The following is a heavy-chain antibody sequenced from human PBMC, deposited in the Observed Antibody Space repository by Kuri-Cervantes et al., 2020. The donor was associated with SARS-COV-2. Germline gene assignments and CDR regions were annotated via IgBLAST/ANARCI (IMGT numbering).Heavy chain of an antibody. D-gene: IGHD3-9*01. CDR2: INHSGST. CDR3: AKEGDILTPYFDY. Sequence: ESLKISCAVYGGSFSGYYWSWIRQPPGKGLEWIGEINHSGSTNYNPSLKSRVTISVDTSKNQFSLKLSSVTAADTAVYYCAKEGDILTPYFDYWGQGTLVTVSS. V-gene: IGHV4-34*01. CDR1: GGSFSGYY. J-gene: IGHJ4*02.